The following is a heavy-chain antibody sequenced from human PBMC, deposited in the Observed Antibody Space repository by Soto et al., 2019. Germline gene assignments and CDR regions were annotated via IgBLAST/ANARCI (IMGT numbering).Heavy chain of an antibody. J-gene: IGHJ4*02. D-gene: IGHD1-7*01. Sequence: PSETLSLTCTVSGGSIGGSNYFWGWIRQSPGTGLEWLGTIYSSGSTYYNPSLKSRITISLDKSEKQISLKVTSLTAADTAVYYCASRDPGTSVDYWGQGTLVTVSS. V-gene: IGHV4-39*07. CDR1: GGSIGGSNYF. CDR3: ASRDPGTSVDY. CDR2: IYSSGST.